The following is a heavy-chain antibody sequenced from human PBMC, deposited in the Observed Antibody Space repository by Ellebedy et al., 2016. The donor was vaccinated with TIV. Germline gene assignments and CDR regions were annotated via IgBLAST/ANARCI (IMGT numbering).Heavy chain of an antibody. CDR2: IKQDGSEK. V-gene: IGHV3-7*03. Sequence: GESLKISCAASGFTFSHASMTWVRQAPGKGPECVANIKQDGSEKYYVDSVKGRFTISRDNAKNSLYLQMNSLRAEDTAVYFCARSRGVSYWGQGTLVTVSS. CDR3: ARSRGVSY. CDR1: GFTFSHAS. D-gene: IGHD2-8*01. J-gene: IGHJ4*02.